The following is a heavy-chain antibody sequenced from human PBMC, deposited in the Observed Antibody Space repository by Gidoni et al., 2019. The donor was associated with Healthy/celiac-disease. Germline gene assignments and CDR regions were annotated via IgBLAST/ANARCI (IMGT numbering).Heavy chain of an antibody. J-gene: IGHJ4*02. CDR1: GFTFGDYA. D-gene: IGHD6-13*01. V-gene: IGHV3-49*04. Sequence: EVQLVESGGGLVQPGRSLRLACTASGFTFGDYAMSWVRQAPGKGLEWVGFIRSKAYGGTTEYAASVKVRFTISRDDSKSIAYLQMNSLKTEDTAVYYCTRVYSSSWSPETALDYWGQGTLVTVSS. CDR2: IRSKAYGGTT. CDR3: TRVYSSSWSPETALDY.